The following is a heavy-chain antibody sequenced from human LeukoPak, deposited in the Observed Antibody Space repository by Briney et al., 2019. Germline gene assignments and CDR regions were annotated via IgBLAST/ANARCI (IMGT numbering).Heavy chain of an antibody. CDR2: INSDGSST. Sequence: GGSLRLSCAASGFTFSSYWMHWVRQAPGKGLVWVSRINSDGSSTSYADSVKGRFTIPRDNAKNTLYLQMNSLRAEDTAVYYCARDSPDIVVPAIWHFDLWGRGTLVTVSS. D-gene: IGHD5-12*01. V-gene: IGHV3-74*01. CDR1: GFTFSSYW. J-gene: IGHJ2*01. CDR3: ARDSPDIVVPAIWHFDL.